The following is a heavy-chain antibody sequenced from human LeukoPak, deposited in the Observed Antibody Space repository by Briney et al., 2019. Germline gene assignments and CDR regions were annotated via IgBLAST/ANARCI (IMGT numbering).Heavy chain of an antibody. V-gene: IGHV1-46*01. CDR1: GYAFTTYK. Sequence: ASVKVPCKASGYAFTTYKMHWVRQAPGQGLEWMGISNPSGSGTIYAQKFQGRVAMTWDTSSTTVYMELSSLRSEDTAVYYCARDSRYWSIDYRGQGTLLTVSS. D-gene: IGHD2-8*02. CDR3: ARDSRYWSIDY. J-gene: IGHJ4*02. CDR2: SNPSGSGT.